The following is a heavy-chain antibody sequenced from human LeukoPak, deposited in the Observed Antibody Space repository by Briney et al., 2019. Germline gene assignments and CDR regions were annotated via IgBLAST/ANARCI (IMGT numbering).Heavy chain of an antibody. CDR3: ARDRYSGYIYYNYMDV. Sequence: SETLSLTCTVSGGSISSGSYYWSWIRQPAGKGLEWIGRIYTSGSTNYNPSLKSRVTISVDTSKNQFSLKLSSVTAADTAVYYCARDRYSGYIYYNYMDVWGKGTTVTVSS. J-gene: IGHJ6*03. D-gene: IGHD5-12*01. CDR1: GGSISSGSYY. V-gene: IGHV4-61*02. CDR2: IYTSGST.